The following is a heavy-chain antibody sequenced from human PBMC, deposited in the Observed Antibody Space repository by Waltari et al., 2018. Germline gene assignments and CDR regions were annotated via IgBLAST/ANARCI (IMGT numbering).Heavy chain of an antibody. CDR1: GFTFSSYW. Sequence: EVQLVESGGGLVQPGGSLRLSCAASGFTFSSYWMSWVRQAPGKGLEWVANIKQDGSEKYYVDSVKGRFTISRDNAKNSLYLQMNSLRAEDTAVYYCARKSDVADYYYYMDVWGKGTTVTISS. CDR3: ARKSDVADYYYYMDV. J-gene: IGHJ6*03. D-gene: IGHD5-12*01. CDR2: IKQDGSEK. V-gene: IGHV3-7*01.